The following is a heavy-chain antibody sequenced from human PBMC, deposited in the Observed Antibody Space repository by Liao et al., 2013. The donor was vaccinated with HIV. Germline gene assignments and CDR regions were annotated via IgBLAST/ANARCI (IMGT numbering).Heavy chain of an antibody. V-gene: IGHV4-4*07. Sequence: QVQLQESGPGLVKPSETLSLTCSVSGGSISSFSWSWIRQPAGQGLEWIGHVSASGSTHYNPSLKSRLSMSVDTSRNRFFLKVNSVTAADTAIYYCARDYGAFDYWGQGIAVTVSS. J-gene: IGHJ4*02. CDR1: GGSISSFS. D-gene: IGHD4-17*01. CDR2: VSASGST. CDR3: ARDYGAFDY.